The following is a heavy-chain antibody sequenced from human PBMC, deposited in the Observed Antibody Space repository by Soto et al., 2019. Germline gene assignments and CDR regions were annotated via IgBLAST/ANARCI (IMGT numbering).Heavy chain of an antibody. Sequence: PSETLSLTCTVSGGSISSYYWGWIRQPPGKGLEWIGYIYYSGSTNYNPSLKSRVTISVDTSKNQFSLKLSSVTAADTAVYYCARAKEAVAGFYFDYWGQGTLVTVSS. V-gene: IGHV4-59*01. J-gene: IGHJ4*02. CDR1: GGSISSYY. CDR2: IYYSGST. D-gene: IGHD6-19*01. CDR3: ARAKEAVAGFYFDY.